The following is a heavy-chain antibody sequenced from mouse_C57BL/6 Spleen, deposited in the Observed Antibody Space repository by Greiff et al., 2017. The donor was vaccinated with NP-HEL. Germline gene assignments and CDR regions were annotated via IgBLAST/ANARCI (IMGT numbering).Heavy chain of an antibody. J-gene: IGHJ1*03. CDR3: ARRGLYYGSGYFDV. Sequence: VQLQQPGAELVKPGASVKMSCKAPGYTFTSYWITWVKQRPGQGLEWIGDIYPGSGSTNYNEKFKSKATLTVDTSSSTAYMQLSSLTSEDSAVYYCARRGLYYGSGYFDVWGTGTTVTVSS. V-gene: IGHV1-55*01. CDR2: IYPGSGST. D-gene: IGHD1-1*01. CDR1: GYTFTSYW.